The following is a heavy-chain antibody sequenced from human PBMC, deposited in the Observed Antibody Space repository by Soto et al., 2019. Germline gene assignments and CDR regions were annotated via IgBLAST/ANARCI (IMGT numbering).Heavy chain of an antibody. D-gene: IGHD6-25*01. CDR1: GYTFSSYT. V-gene: IGHV1-69*01. CDR2: IIPVFNSA. Sequence: QVRLVQSGAEVKKPGSSVKVSCKASGYTFSSYTINWVRQAPGQALELMGGIIPVFNSATYAQKFQGRVTITADESTSTAYLELRSLRSEDTAVYYCARIGDGNQRPFDYWGQGTLVTVSS. CDR3: ARIGDGNQRPFDY. J-gene: IGHJ4*02.